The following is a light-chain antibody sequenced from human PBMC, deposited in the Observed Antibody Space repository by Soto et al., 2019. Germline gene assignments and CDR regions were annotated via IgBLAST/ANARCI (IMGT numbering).Light chain of an antibody. CDR3: LQRASWPPGT. CDR2: DAS. J-gene: IGKJ1*01. CDR1: QTIGNK. Sequence: EIVLAQSPATLSASPGEGVTLSCRATQTIGNKLAWYQHKPGQAPRLLIYDASNRATGIPARFSGSGSGTHFTLTISSLEPEDFAVYYCLQRASWPPGTFGQGTKVDIK. V-gene: IGKV3-11*01.